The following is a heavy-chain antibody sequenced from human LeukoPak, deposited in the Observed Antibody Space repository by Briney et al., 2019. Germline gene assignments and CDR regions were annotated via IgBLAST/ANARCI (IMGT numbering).Heavy chain of an antibody. CDR1: GGSISSSSYY. D-gene: IGHD4-17*01. Sequence: SETLSLTCTVSGGSISSSSYYWGWIRQPPGKGLEWIGSIYYSGSTYYNPSLKSRVTISVDASKNQFSLKLSSVTAADTAVYYCARDAYGDAYYYYYYMDVWGKGTTVTVSS. V-gene: IGHV4-39*07. J-gene: IGHJ6*03. CDR2: IYYSGST. CDR3: ARDAYGDAYYYYYYMDV.